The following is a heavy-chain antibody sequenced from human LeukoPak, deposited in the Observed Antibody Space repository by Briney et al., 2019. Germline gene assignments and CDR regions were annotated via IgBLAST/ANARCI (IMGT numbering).Heavy chain of an antibody. CDR1: GFTFSSYS. Sequence: GGSLGLSCAASGFTFSSYSMNWVRQAPGKGLEWVSSISSSSSYIYYADLVKGRFTISRDNAKNSLYLQMNSLRAEDTAVYYCAREGGESPSYYFDYWGQGTLVTVSS. V-gene: IGHV3-21*01. CDR2: ISSSSSYI. J-gene: IGHJ4*02. D-gene: IGHD3-10*01. CDR3: AREGGESPSYYFDY.